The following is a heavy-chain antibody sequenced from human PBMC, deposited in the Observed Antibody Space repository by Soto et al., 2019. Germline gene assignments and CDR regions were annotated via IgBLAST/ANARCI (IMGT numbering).Heavy chain of an antibody. Sequence: GGSLRLSCAASGFTFSIHNMHWVRQAPGKGLEWVAAISDDGGNEYYADSVKGRFTISRDNSKNTLYLQMNSLRAEDTAVYYCAREVYYDLWSGFNTHPYYFDYWGQGTLVTVSS. CDR2: ISDDGGNE. D-gene: IGHD3-3*01. V-gene: IGHV3-30-3*01. CDR1: GFTFSIHN. J-gene: IGHJ4*02. CDR3: AREVYYDLWSGFNTHPYYFDY.